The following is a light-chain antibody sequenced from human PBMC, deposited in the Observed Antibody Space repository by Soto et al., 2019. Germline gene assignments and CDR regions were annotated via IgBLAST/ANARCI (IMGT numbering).Light chain of an antibody. CDR3: QSYDSSLGGSV. J-gene: IGLJ7*01. CDR1: SSNIGAGYV. CDR2: GNN. V-gene: IGLV1-40*01. Sequence: QSVLTQPPSVSGAPGQRVTISCTGSSSNIGAGYVVHWYQQLPGTAPKLLIYGNNNRPSGVPDRFSGSKSGTSASLAITGLQAEDEADYYCQSYDSSLGGSVFGGGTQLTVL.